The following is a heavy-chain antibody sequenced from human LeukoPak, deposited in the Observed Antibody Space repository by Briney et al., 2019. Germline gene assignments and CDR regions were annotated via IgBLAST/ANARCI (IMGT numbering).Heavy chain of an antibody. Sequence: PGGSLRLSCAASGFTFSSYSMNWVRQAPGKGLEWVSYISSSSTIYYADSVKGRFTISRDNTKNSLHLQMNSLRAEDTAVYYCAREYRAARLYYYYYMDVWGKGTTVTVSS. D-gene: IGHD6-6*01. CDR2: ISSSSTI. CDR3: AREYRAARLYYYYYMDV. J-gene: IGHJ6*03. CDR1: GFTFSSYS. V-gene: IGHV3-48*01.